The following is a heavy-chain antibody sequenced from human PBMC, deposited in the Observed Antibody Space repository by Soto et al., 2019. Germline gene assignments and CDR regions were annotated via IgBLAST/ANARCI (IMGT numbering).Heavy chain of an antibody. J-gene: IGHJ6*02. CDR1: GGSFSGYY. Sequence: KTXETLSLTCAVYGGSFSGYYWSWIRQPPGKGLEWIGEINHSGSTNYNPSLKSRVTISVDTSKNQFSLKLSSVTAADTAVYYCAIPEAVGTTSYYYGMDVWGQGTTVTVSS. D-gene: IGHD1-1*01. CDR2: INHSGST. V-gene: IGHV4-34*01. CDR3: AIPEAVGTTSYYYGMDV.